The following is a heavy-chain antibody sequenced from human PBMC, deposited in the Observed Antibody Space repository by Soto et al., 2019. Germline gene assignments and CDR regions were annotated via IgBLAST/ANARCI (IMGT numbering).Heavy chain of an antibody. CDR1: GYTFTNYG. V-gene: IGHV1-18*01. J-gene: IGHJ4*02. CDR2: ISAYNGHT. CDR3: VRGDGGYFDH. Sequence: QVQLVQSGIEVKKPGASVKVSCKAMGYTFTNYGLSWVRQAPGEGLEWLGWISAYNGHTKYAHKVQDRVTLTTDTAARTAGLGLGSLGSDDTALYYCVRGDGGYFDHWGQGTLVLVSS. D-gene: IGHD3-16*01.